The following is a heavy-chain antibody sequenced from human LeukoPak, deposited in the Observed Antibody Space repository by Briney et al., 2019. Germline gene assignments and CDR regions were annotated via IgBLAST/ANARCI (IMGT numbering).Heavy chain of an antibody. D-gene: IGHD3-22*01. V-gene: IGHV1-69*05. CDR3: AAEAVHDSGGYYPSLDY. Sequence: ASVKVSCKISGGSFRGYGFTWVRQAPGQGLEWMEGISPVFGTATYAQKFKGRVTLTTDESTSTAYMEVSSLRHEDTAIYYCAAEAVHDSGGYYPSLDYWGQGTLVTVSS. CDR1: GGSFRGYG. CDR2: ISPVFGTA. J-gene: IGHJ4*02.